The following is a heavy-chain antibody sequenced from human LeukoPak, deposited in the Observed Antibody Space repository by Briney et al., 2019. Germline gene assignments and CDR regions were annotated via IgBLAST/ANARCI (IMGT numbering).Heavy chain of an antibody. CDR1: GFTFSDNW. V-gene: IGHV3-74*01. CDR3: TRDYYYYRMDV. CDR2: IEGDGTGT. J-gene: IGHJ6*04. Sequence: PGGSLRLSCAASGFTFSDNWMHWVRQAPGKGLVWVSRIEGDGTGTVYADSVKGRFTISRDNAKNTLYLQMNSLRAEDTAVYYCTRDYYYYRMDVWGKGTTVTVSS.